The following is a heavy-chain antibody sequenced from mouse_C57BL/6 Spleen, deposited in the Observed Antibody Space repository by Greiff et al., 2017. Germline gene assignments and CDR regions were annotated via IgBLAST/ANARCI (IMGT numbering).Heavy chain of an antibody. CDR2: ISSGGDYI. Sequence: DVMLVESGEGLVKPGGSLKLSCAASGFTFSSYAMSWVRQTPEKRLEWVAYISSGGDYIYYADTVKGRFTISRDNARNTLYLQMSSLKSEDTAMYYCTRDYYGSLYYYAMDYWGQGTSVTVSS. J-gene: IGHJ4*01. CDR3: TRDYYGSLYYYAMDY. D-gene: IGHD1-1*01. V-gene: IGHV5-9-1*02. CDR1: GFTFSSYA.